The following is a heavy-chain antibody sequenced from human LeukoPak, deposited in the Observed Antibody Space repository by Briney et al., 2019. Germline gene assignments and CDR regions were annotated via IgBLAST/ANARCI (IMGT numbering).Heavy chain of an antibody. CDR1: GFTFSNYW. J-gene: IGHJ6*03. V-gene: IGHV3-7*01. CDR3: ARDFRGYSMDV. CDR2: IKEDGSAK. Sequence: RGSLRLSCAASGFTFSNYWMSWVRQAPGKGLEWVANIKEDGSAKYYVDSVKGRFTISRDNAKNSVYLQMNSLRAEDTAVYYCARDFRGYSMDVWGKGTTVTISS. D-gene: IGHD3-10*01.